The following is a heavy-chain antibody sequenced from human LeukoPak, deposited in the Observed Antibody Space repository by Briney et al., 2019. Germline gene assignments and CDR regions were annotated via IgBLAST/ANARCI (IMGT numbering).Heavy chain of an antibody. CDR2: ISHDGGNK. D-gene: IGHD3-10*01. Sequence: GGSLRLSCVASGFAFSQFPVYWVRQAPGKRLEWVAYISHDGGNKKYGDSVKGRFTISRDNSKNTVYLQMISLRPEDTALYYCPRDKSYFGSGNYHYFDSWGQGALVIVSS. J-gene: IGHJ4*02. CDR1: GFAFSQFP. CDR3: PRDKSYFGSGNYHYFDS. V-gene: IGHV3-30*03.